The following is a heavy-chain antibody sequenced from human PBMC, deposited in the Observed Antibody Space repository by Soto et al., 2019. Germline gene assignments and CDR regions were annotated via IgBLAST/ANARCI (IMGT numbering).Heavy chain of an antibody. CDR1: GFIFSDYY. CDR2: ISSSSSYT. CDR3: AGVRFGSFYQDY. Sequence: QVQLVESGGGLVKPGGSLRLSCAASGFIFSDYYMSWIRQAPGKGLEWVSYISSSSSYTNYADSVKGRFTISRDNAKNSLSLQLNSLRAEDTAVYYCAGVRFGSFYQDYWGQGTLVTVSS. V-gene: IGHV3-11*06. J-gene: IGHJ4*02. D-gene: IGHD1-26*01.